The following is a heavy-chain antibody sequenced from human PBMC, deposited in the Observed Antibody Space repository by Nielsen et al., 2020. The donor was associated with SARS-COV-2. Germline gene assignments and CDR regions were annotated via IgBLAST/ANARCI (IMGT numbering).Heavy chain of an antibody. CDR3: ARGKWELLWFGESDY. D-gene: IGHD3-10*01. J-gene: IGHJ4*02. CDR1: GYTFTNYG. Sequence: ASVKVSCKASGYTFTNYGISWVRQAPGQGLEWMGWISGYNGDTNYAQKFQGRVTMTTDTSTSTAYMELRGLRSDDTAVYYCARGKWELLWFGESDYWGQGTLVTVSS. V-gene: IGHV1-18*04. CDR2: ISGYNGDT.